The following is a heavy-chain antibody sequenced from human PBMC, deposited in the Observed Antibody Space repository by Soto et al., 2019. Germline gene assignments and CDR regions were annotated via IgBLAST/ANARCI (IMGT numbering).Heavy chain of an antibody. D-gene: IGHD3-16*01. Sequence: QVQLVESGGAVVQPGRSLRLSCAASGFTFSFYAVHWVRQAPGKGLEWVAVISYNGRNKHYVDSVKGRFTISRDNSQDTLYLQMDSLRPDDTAVYYCARQAKIGDRSQFYFDSWGQGTLVTVSS. V-gene: IGHV3-30*04. CDR2: ISYNGRNK. J-gene: IGHJ4*02. CDR1: GFTFSFYA. CDR3: ARQAKIGDRSQFYFDS.